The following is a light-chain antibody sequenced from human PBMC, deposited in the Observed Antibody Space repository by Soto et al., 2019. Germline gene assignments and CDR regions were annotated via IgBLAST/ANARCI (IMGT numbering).Light chain of an antibody. CDR2: AAS. J-gene: IGKJ5*01. CDR1: EDISTW. V-gene: IGKV1-12*01. CDR3: QHADSVPLII. Sequence: DIQMTQSPSSVSASVGDRVTITCRSSEDISTWLAWYQQKPGKAPKLLIYAASSLQSGVPSRFSGSGSGTDFPLTLSSLQPEDFAAYYCQHADSVPLIIFGHGARLDI.